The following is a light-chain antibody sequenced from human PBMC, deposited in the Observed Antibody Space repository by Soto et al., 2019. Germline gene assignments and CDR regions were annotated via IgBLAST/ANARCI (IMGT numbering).Light chain of an antibody. CDR1: QSVSNNY. V-gene: IGKV3D-20*02. Sequence: ETVLTQSPGTLSLSPGERPTLSCRASQSVSNNYLAWYQQNPGQAPRLLIYGASNRATGIPDRFSGSGSGTDFTLTISSLEPEDFAVYYCQQRSNWPITFGQGTRLEIK. J-gene: IGKJ5*01. CDR3: QQRSNWPIT. CDR2: GAS.